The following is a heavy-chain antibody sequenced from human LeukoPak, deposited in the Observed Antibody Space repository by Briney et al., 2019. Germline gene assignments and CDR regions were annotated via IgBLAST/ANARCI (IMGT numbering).Heavy chain of an antibody. J-gene: IGHJ4*02. CDR1: GYTFTSYY. D-gene: IGHD5/OR15-5a*01. CDR3: ARASGLYGYQPNHFDY. V-gene: IGHV1-46*01. Sequence: GASVKVSCKASGYTFTSYYMHWVRQAPGQGLEWMGIINPSGGSTSYAQKFQGRVTMTRDTSTSTVYMELSSLRSEDTAVYYCARASGLYGYQPNHFDYRGQGTLVTVSS. CDR2: INPSGGST.